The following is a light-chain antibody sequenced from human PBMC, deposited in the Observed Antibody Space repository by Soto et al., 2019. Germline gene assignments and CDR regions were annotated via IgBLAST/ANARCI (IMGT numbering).Light chain of an antibody. CDR1: GRDIGAYNY. J-gene: IGLJ1*01. CDR2: GVK. V-gene: IGLV2-14*01. Sequence: QSVLTQPASVSGSPGQSITISCTGSGRDIGAYNYVSWYQQHPGKAPKLIIYGVKNRPSGVSNRFSASKSGFTASLTISGLQAEDEADYYCSSYTTSYFYVFGPGTKVTVL. CDR3: SSYTTSYFYV.